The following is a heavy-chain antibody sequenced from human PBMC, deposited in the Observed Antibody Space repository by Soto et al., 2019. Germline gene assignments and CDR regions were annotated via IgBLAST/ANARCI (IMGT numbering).Heavy chain of an antibody. CDR2: INHSGST. J-gene: IGHJ5*02. V-gene: IGHV4-34*01. Sequence: SETLSLTCAVYGGSFSGYYWSWIRQPPGKGLEWIGEINHSGSTNYNPSLKSRVTISVDRSKNQFSLKLSSVTAADTAVYYCARAYYGSGRRVYNWFDPWGQGTLVTVSS. D-gene: IGHD3-10*01. CDR3: ARAYYGSGRRVYNWFDP. CDR1: GGSFSGYY.